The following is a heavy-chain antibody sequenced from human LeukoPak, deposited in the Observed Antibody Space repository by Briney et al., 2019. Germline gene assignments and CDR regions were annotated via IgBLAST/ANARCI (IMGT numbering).Heavy chain of an antibody. J-gene: IGHJ5*02. Sequence: PSETLSLTCAVYGGSFSGYYWSWIRQPPGKGLEWIGEINHSGSTNYNPSLKSRVTISVDTSKNQFSLKLSSVTAADTAVYYCGRDGGVTAILGWFDPWGQGTLVTVSS. CDR3: GRDGGVTAILGWFDP. CDR2: INHSGST. D-gene: IGHD2-21*02. CDR1: GGSFSGYY. V-gene: IGHV4-34*01.